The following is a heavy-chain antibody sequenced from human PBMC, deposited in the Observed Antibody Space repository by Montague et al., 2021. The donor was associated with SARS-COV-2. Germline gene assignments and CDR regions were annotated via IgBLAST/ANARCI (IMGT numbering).Heavy chain of an antibody. CDR3: ARAWYCSGGSCYPNWFDP. V-gene: IGHV4-59*01. J-gene: IGHJ5*02. CDR2: IYYSGST. D-gene: IGHD2-15*01. Sequence: SETLSLTCTVSGGSISSYYWSWIRQPPGKGLEWIGYIYYSGSTNCNPSLKSRVTISVDTSKNQFSLKLSSVTAADTAVYYCARAWYCSGGSCYPNWFDPWGQGTLVTVSS. CDR1: GGSISSYY.